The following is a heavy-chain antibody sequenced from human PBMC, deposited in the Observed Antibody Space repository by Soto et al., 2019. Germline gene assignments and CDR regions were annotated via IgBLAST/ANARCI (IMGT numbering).Heavy chain of an antibody. CDR1: GFTFSSYA. J-gene: IGHJ4*02. V-gene: IGHV3-30-3*01. D-gene: IGHD3-22*01. Sequence: GGSLRLSCAASGFTFSSYAMHWVRQAPGKGLEWVAVISYDGSNKYYADSVKGRFTISRGNSKNTLYLQMNSLRAEDTAVYYCARGFYDSSGPNDYWGQGT. CDR2: ISYDGSNK. CDR3: ARGFYDSSGPNDY.